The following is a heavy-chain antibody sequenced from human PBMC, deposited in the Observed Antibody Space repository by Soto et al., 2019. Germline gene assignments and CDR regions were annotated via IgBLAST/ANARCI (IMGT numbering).Heavy chain of an antibody. D-gene: IGHD2-15*01. J-gene: IGHJ4*03. Sequence: GGSLRLSCAASGFTFSSYAMSWVRQAPGKGLEWVSAISGSGGSTYYADSVKGRFTISRDNSKHTLYLQMNSLRAEDTAVYYCGKDRWGFVGVVRYSFEYWGQGTMVTVSS. V-gene: IGHV3-23*01. CDR2: ISGSGGST. CDR1: GFTFSSYA. CDR3: GKDRWGFVGVVRYSFEY.